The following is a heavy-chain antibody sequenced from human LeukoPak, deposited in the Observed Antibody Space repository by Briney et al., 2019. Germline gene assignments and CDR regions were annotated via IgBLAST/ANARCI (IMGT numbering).Heavy chain of an antibody. V-gene: IGHV3-30-3*01. Sequence: PGRSLRLSCAASGFTFSSFAMHWVRQAPDKGLEWVAVISYDGRNKYYADSVKSRFTISRDNSKNTLYLQMSSLRAEDAAVYYCARDSRIDYWGQGTLVTVSS. J-gene: IGHJ4*02. CDR2: ISYDGRNK. CDR3: ARDSRIDY. CDR1: GFTFSSFA.